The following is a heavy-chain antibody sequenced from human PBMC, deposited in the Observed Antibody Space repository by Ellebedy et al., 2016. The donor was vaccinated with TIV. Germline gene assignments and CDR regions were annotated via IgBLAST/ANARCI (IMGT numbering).Heavy chain of an antibody. D-gene: IGHD5/OR15-5a*01. CDR3: ARSRSLRPDLDY. V-gene: IGHV1-69*02. CDR2: IIPILGIT. CDR1: GGTFTSYT. Sequence: AASVKVSCKASGGTFTSYTINWVRQAPGQGLEWMGRIIPILGITNYAGKFQGRVSISADKSTSTVYMELSSLTSEDTAMYYCARSRSLRPDLDYWGQGVLVTVSS. J-gene: IGHJ4*02.